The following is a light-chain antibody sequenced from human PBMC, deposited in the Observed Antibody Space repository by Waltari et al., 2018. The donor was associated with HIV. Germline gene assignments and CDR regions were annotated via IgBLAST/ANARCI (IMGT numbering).Light chain of an antibody. Sequence: MQLPQSPSFMSASVGDRVTITCRASQAISSNLAWYQQKPGQAPTLLIYAASSLPSGVPSRFSGSGSGTEFTLTIRSLQPEDFATYYCQHLNSYPPFTFGPGTTVD. J-gene: IGKJ3*01. V-gene: IGKV1-9*01. CDR1: QAISSN. CDR2: AAS. CDR3: QHLNSYPPFT.